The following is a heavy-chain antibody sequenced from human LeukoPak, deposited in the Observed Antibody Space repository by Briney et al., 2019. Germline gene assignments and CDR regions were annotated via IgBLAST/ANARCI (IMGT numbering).Heavy chain of an antibody. J-gene: IGHJ4*02. Sequence: SETLSLTCAVSGYSISSGYYWGWIRQPPGKGLEWIGSIYHSGSTYYNPSFKSRVTISVDTSKNQFSLKQSSVTAADTAVYYCARHSRVSYYFDYWGQGTLVTVSS. V-gene: IGHV4-38-2*01. CDR3: ARHSRVSYYFDY. CDR1: GYSISSGYY. CDR2: IYHSGST.